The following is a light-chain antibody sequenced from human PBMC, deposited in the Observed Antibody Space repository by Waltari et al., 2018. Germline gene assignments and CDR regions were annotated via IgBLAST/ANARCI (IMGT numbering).Light chain of an antibody. J-gene: IGLJ2*01. CDR3: QSWDTETVV. V-gene: IGLV4-69*01. Sequence: QLVVTQSPSASASLGASVKLTCTLSSGHATYASPLHQQQSAPRPRFLMRVNSDGGHTKGDGIPDRFSGSSSGAERYLTISSLQSEDEAEYYCQSWDTETVVFGGGTKVTVL. CDR1: SGHATYA. CDR2: VNSDGGH.